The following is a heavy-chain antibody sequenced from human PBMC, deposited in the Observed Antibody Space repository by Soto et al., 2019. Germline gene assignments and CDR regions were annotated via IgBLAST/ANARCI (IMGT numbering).Heavy chain of an antibody. D-gene: IGHD2-8*01. CDR3: ARDNGMAGSFDP. V-gene: IGHV3-48*02. CDR1: GFAFSTYS. Sequence: GVLRLSCAASGFAFSTYSMNWVRQAPGKGLEWVSYISFSSTTIFYADSVRGRFTISRDNAKNSLYLQMNTLRDEDTAVYYCARDNGMAGSFDPWGQGTLVTVSS. J-gene: IGHJ5*02. CDR2: ISFSSTTI.